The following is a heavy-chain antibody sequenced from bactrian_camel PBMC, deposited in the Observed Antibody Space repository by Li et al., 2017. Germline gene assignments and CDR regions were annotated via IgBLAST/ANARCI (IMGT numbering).Heavy chain of an antibody. CDR3: RSIGPWCNA. CDR1: GYTFGSNP. D-gene: IGHD3*01. CDR2: LKGDGRI. J-gene: IGHJ6*01. V-gene: IGHV3S53*01. Sequence: HVQLVESGGGSVQAGGSLKLSCVASGYTFGSNPGNCGMSWYRQAPGKERELVSALKGDGRIIYADSVKGRFTISRDNTKNALYMQMNSLKPEDTAMYYCRSIGPWCNAWGQGTQVTVS.